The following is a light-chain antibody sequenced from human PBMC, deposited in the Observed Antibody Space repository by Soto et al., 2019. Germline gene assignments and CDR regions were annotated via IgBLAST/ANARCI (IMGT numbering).Light chain of an antibody. CDR3: AAWDDSLSGVV. CDR2: SNN. V-gene: IGLV2-11*01. CDR1: SSDVGSYKY. J-gene: IGLJ2*01. Sequence: QSALTQPRSVSGSPGQSVTISCTGTSSDVGSYKYVSWYQQHPGKAPKLLIYSNNQRPSGVPDRFSGSKSGTSASLAISGLRSEDEADYYCAAWDDSLSGVVFGGGTQLTVL.